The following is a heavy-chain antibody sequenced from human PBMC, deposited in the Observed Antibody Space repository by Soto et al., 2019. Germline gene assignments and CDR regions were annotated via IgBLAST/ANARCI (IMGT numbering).Heavy chain of an antibody. CDR2: IYPGDSDT. CDR1: GYSFTSYW. Sequence: PGESLKISCKGSGYSFTSYWIGWVRQMPGKGLEWMGIIYPGDSDTRYSPSFQGQVTISADKSISTAYLQWSSLKASDTAMHYCARRLLTYYYDSSGPVDYWGQGTLVTVSS. V-gene: IGHV5-51*01. D-gene: IGHD3-22*01. CDR3: ARRLLTYYYDSSGPVDY. J-gene: IGHJ4*02.